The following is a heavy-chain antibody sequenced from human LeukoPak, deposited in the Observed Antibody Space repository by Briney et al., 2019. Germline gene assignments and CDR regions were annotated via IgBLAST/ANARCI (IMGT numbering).Heavy chain of an antibody. J-gene: IGHJ4*02. CDR2: INHSGST. Sequence: SETLSLTCAVYGGSFGGYYWSWIRQPPGKGLEWIGEINHSGSTNYNPSLKSRVTISVDTSKNQFSLKLSSVTAADTAVYYCARGRNTMTYWGQGTLVTVSS. CDR1: GGSFGGYY. D-gene: IGHD3-22*01. CDR3: ARGRNTMTY. V-gene: IGHV4-34*01.